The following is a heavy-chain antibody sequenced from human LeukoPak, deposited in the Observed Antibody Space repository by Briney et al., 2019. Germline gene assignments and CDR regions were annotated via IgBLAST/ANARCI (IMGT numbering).Heavy chain of an antibody. CDR3: AGTPSDPAENWFDP. CDR1: GYTFTSYG. CDR2: ISAYNGNT. V-gene: IGHV1-18*01. Sequence: ASVKVSCKASGYTFTSYGISWVRQAPGQGLEWMGWISAYNGNTNYAQKLQGRVTMTTDTSTSTAYMELRSLRSDDAAVYYCAGTPSDPAENWFDPWGPGTLVTVSS. J-gene: IGHJ5*02.